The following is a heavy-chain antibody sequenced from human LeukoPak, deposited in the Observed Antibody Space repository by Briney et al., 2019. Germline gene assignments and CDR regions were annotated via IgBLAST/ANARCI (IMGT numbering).Heavy chain of an antibody. Sequence: GGSLRLSCTVSGFTVSSNSMSWVRQAPGKGLEWVSFIYSGGNTHYSDSVKGRFTISRDNSKNTLYLQMDSLRAEDTAVYYCARRAGEYSHPYDYWGQGTLVTVSS. CDR1: GFTVSSNS. CDR2: IYSGGNT. J-gene: IGHJ4*02. D-gene: IGHD4-17*01. CDR3: ARRAGEYSHPYDY. V-gene: IGHV3-53*01.